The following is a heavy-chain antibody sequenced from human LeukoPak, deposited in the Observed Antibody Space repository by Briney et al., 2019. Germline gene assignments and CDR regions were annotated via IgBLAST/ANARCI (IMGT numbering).Heavy chain of an antibody. CDR1: GASISSTIYY. D-gene: IGHD6-19*01. J-gene: IGHJ4*02. CDR3: ARRSDPGLSFDY. V-gene: IGHV4-39*07. Sequence: SETLSLTCTVSGASISSTIYYWGWIRQPPGKGLEWIGSVFYSENTYYNPSLKSRVTISVDTSKNQFSLKLSSVTAADTAVYYCARRSDPGLSFDYWGQGTLVTVSS. CDR2: VFYSENT.